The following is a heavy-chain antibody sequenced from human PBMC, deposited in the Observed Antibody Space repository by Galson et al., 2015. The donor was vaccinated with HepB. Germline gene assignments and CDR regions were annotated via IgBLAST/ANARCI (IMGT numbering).Heavy chain of an antibody. Sequence: SLRLSCAASGFTFSSYAMSWVRQAPGKGLEWVSAISGSSGSTYYADSVKGRITITRDNSKNKLYLRMNSLRVEDTAVYYCAKDRCGDYDILTGYYSVELYFDYCGQGTLVTVSS. J-gene: IGHJ4*02. V-gene: IGHV3-23*01. CDR1: GFTFSSYA. CDR3: AKDRCGDYDILTGYYSVELYFDY. CDR2: ISGSSGST. D-gene: IGHD3-9*01.